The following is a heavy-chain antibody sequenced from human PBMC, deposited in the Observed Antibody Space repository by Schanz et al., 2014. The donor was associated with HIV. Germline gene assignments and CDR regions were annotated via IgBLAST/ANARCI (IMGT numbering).Heavy chain of an antibody. D-gene: IGHD6-19*01. CDR3: ARGEEGSGWANFDY. CDR2: IYYSGST. Sequence: QVQLQESGPGLVKPSQTLSLTCTVSGGSISSGDNYWSWIRQPPRKGLEWIGYIYYSGSTYYNPSLKSRVTISVDTSKNQFSLKLSSVPAADTAVYYCARGEEGSGWANFDYWGQGTLVTVSS. CDR1: GGSISSGDNY. V-gene: IGHV4-30-4*01. J-gene: IGHJ4*02.